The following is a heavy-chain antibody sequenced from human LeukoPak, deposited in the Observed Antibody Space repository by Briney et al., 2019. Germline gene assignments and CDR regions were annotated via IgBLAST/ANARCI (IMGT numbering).Heavy chain of an antibody. J-gene: IGHJ6*03. D-gene: IGHD3-16*01. Sequence: SETLPLTCTVSGGSISSYYWSWIRQPPGKGLEWIGYIYYSGSTNYNPSLKSRVTISVDTSKNQFSLKLSSVTAADTAVYYCARETSQKGAHYMDVWGKGTTVTVSS. CDR1: GGSISSYY. CDR3: ARETSQKGAHYMDV. CDR2: IYYSGST. V-gene: IGHV4-59*01.